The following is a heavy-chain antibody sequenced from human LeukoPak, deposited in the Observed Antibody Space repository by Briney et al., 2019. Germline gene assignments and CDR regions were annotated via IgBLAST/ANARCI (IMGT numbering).Heavy chain of an antibody. J-gene: IGHJ5*02. CDR1: GFTFSSYS. D-gene: IGHD2-8*02. V-gene: IGHV3-21*01. CDR2: ISSSSSYI. CDR3: ASENWWNWFDP. Sequence: GGSLRLSCAASGFTFSSYSMNWVRQAPGKGLEWVSSISSSSSYIYYADSVKGRFTISRDNAKNSLYLQMNSLRAEDTAVYYCASENWWNWFDPWGQGTLVTVSS.